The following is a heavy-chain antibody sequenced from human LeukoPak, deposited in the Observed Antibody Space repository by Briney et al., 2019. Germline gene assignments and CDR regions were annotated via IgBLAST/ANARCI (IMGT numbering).Heavy chain of an antibody. Sequence: PGGSLRLSCAASGFTFSSYGMHWVRQAPGKGLEWVGRIKSKTDGGTTDYAAPVKGRFTISRDDSKNTLYLQINSLKTEDTAVYYCTLRKDGYNWSAFDIWGQGTMVTVSS. CDR1: GFTFSSYG. CDR3: TLRKDGYNWSAFDI. V-gene: IGHV3-15*01. CDR2: IKSKTDGGTT. D-gene: IGHD5-24*01. J-gene: IGHJ3*02.